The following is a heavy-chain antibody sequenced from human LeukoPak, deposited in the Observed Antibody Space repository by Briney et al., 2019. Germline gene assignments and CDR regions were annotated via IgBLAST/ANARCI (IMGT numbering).Heavy chain of an antibody. Sequence: ASVKVSCKASGYTFTSYGISWVRQAPGQGLQWMGWISAYNSNTNYAQKLKGRVTMTTDTSTSTAYMELRSLRSEDTAVYYCAREESLATYYDYVWGSYRSNWFDPWGQGTLVTVSS. D-gene: IGHD3-16*02. V-gene: IGHV1-18*01. CDR2: ISAYNSNT. J-gene: IGHJ5*02. CDR3: AREESLATYYDYVWGSYRSNWFDP. CDR1: GYTFTSYG.